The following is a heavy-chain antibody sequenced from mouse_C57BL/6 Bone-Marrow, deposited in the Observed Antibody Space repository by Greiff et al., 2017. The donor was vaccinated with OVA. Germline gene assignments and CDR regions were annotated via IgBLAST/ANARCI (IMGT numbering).Heavy chain of an antibody. J-gene: IGHJ3*01. Sequence: VHVKQSVAELVRPGASVKLSCTASGFTIKNTYMHWVKQRPEQGLAWIGRIDPANGNTKYAPKFQGKATITADTSSNTAYLQLSSLTSEDTAIYYCAFSYDYDEEFAYWGQGTLVTVSA. D-gene: IGHD2-4*01. V-gene: IGHV14-3*01. CDR3: AFSYDYDEEFAY. CDR1: GFTIKNTY. CDR2: IDPANGNT.